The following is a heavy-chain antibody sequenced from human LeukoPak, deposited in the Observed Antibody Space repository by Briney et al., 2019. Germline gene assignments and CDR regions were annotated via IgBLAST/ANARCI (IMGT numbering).Heavy chain of an antibody. V-gene: IGHV4-39*07. CDR2: INHSGST. J-gene: IGHJ6*02. D-gene: IGHD5-18*01. Sequence: SETLSLTCTVSGGSISSGGYYWSWIRQPPGKGLEWIGEINHSGSTNYNPSLKSRVTISVDTSKNQFSLKLSSVTAADTAVYYCVRGNSSRGYSYGPSTYGMDVWGQGTTVTVSS. CDR3: VRGNSSRGYSYGPSTYGMDV. CDR1: GGSISSGGYY.